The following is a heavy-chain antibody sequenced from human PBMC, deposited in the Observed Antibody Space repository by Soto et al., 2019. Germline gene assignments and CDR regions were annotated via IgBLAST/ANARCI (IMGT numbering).Heavy chain of an antibody. CDR1: GFTFSSYW. D-gene: IGHD3-16*01. J-gene: IGHJ6*02. CDR2: IKSDGSNT. CDR3: ARGNYGMDL. V-gene: IGHV3-74*01. Sequence: GGSLRLSCAASGFTFSSYWMHWVRQAPGKGLVWVSNIKSDGSNTNYADSVKGRFTISRDNAKNTLYLQMNSLRAEDTAVYYCARGNYGMDLRGQGTTVTVSS.